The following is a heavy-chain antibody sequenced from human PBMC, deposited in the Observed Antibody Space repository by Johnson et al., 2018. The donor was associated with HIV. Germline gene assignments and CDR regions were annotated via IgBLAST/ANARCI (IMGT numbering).Heavy chain of an antibody. CDR1: GFTFSSYA. D-gene: IGHD1-1*01. CDR2: VSAGGDNT. J-gene: IGHJ3*02. CDR3: AVLTTGGLRVGNFDI. Sequence: VQLVESGGGLVQPGGSLRLSCAASGFTFSSYAMDWVRQTPGKGLAWVSAVSAGGDNTYYADSVQGRFNISRDNPKNTLYLQMDSLRIEDTAVYYCAVLTTGGLRVGNFDIWGQGTMVTVSS. V-gene: IGHV3-23*04.